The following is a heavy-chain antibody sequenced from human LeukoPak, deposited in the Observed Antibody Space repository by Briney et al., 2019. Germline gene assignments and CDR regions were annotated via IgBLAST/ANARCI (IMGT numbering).Heavy chain of an antibody. V-gene: IGHV3-23*01. CDR3: AKDLLNSLRTTYYFDS. J-gene: IGHJ4*02. D-gene: IGHD1-7*01. CDR1: GFSFSTYG. CDR2: ISGSGGST. Sequence: GGSLRLSCAASGFSFSTYGMSWVRQAPGKGLEWVSAISGSGGSTYYADSVKGRFTISRDNSKNTLYLQMNSLRAEDTAIYYCAKDLLNSLRTTYYFDSWGQGTLVTVSS.